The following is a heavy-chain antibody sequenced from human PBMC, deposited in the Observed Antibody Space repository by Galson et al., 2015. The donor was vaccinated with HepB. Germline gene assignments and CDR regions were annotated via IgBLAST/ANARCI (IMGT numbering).Heavy chain of an antibody. CDR3: ARDKGVYDSSGSYWFDP. J-gene: IGHJ5*02. CDR2: ISAYNGNT. D-gene: IGHD3-22*01. CDR1: GYTFTSYG. Sequence: SVKVSCKASGYTFTSYGISWVRQAPGQGLEWMGWISAYNGNTNSAQKLLGRVTMTTDTSTSTAYMELRSLRSDDTAVYYCARDKGVYDSSGSYWFDPWGQGTLVIVSS. V-gene: IGHV1-18*01.